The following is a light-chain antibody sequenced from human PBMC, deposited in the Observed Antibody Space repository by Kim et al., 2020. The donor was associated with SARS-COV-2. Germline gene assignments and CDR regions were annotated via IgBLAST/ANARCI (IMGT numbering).Light chain of an antibody. V-gene: IGKV1-39*01. CDR2: VAS. CDR1: QNIDIF. Sequence: DIQMTQSPSSLSASIGDRVTITCRAGQNIDIFLNWYQQQPGKAPKFLLNVASSLQSGAPSRFSGSGSGTDFTLTITNLQPEDFATYYCQQSYRPPWTFGQGTKVDIK. J-gene: IGKJ1*01. CDR3: QQSYRPPWT.